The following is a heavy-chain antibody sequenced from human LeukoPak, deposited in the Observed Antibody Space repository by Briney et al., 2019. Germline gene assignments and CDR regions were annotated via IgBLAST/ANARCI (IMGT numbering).Heavy chain of an antibody. V-gene: IGHV3-7*01. Sequence: PGGSLRLSCAASGFTFSSYWMSWVRQAPGKGLEWVANIKQDGSEKYYADSVEGRFTISRDNAKNSLYLQMNSLRDEDTAVYYCARDTYYYDSSGYYFVGYFDYWGQGTLVTVSS. CDR2: IKQDGSEK. J-gene: IGHJ4*02. CDR1: GFTFSSYW. CDR3: ARDTYYYDSSGYYFVGYFDY. D-gene: IGHD3-22*01.